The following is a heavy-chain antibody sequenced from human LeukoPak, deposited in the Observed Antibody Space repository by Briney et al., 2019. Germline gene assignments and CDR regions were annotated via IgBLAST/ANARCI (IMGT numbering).Heavy chain of an antibody. Sequence: SVKVSCKASGGTFSSYAISWVRQAPGQGLEWMGGIIPIFGTANYAQKFQGRVTITADKSTSTAYMELSSLRSEDTAVYYCARGVLDIVVVVAAPYYYYMDVWGKGTTVTVSS. CDR1: GGTFSSYA. CDR3: ARGVLDIVVVVAAPYYYYMDV. J-gene: IGHJ6*03. V-gene: IGHV1-69*06. D-gene: IGHD2-15*01. CDR2: IIPIFGTA.